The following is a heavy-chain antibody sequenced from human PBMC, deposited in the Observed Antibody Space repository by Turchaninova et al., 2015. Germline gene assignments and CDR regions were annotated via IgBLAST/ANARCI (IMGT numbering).Heavy chain of an antibody. J-gene: IGHJ4*02. V-gene: IGHV3-74*01. Sequence: EVQLVESGGGSVQHGGSLRLSCAASGLTLISYWMERVRQDQGRGLVWVSRIKSAGGNTKYADSVKGRFTISSDNAENTLYLQMSSLKVEDTALYYCVILPPGYWGQGTLVTVSS. CDR1: GLTLISYW. CDR2: IKSAGGNT. D-gene: IGHD2-15*01. CDR3: VILPPGY.